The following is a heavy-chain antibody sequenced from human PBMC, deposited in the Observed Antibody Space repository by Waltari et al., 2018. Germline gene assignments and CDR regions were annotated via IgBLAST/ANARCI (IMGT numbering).Heavy chain of an antibody. CDR3: ARNQVETALGY. CDR1: GVPVRNNY. CDR2: IYSGGTT. J-gene: IGHJ4*02. D-gene: IGHD2-21*02. V-gene: IGHV3-53*01. Sequence: EVQLVESGGGLIQPGGSLRLSCVASGVPVRNNYMTWLRQAPGKGLELVSLIYSGGTTYYADSVRGRFTISRDGSKNTVYLQMNSLRAEDTAVYFCARNQVETALGYWGQGTLVTVSS.